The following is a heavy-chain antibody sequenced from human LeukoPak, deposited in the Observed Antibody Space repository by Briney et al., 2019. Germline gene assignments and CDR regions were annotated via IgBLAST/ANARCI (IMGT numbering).Heavy chain of an antibody. CDR2: ITTSSSYI. D-gene: IGHD1-26*01. CDR3: ARDPYSGSYGDYYYYYMDV. J-gene: IGHJ6*03. V-gene: IGHV3-21*01. Sequence: GGSLRLSCAASGFSFSTYNMNWVRQAPGKGLEWVSSITTSSSYIYYADSVKGRFTISRDNAKNSLYLQMNSLRAEDTAVYYCARDPYSGSYGDYYYYYMDVWGKGITVTISS. CDR1: GFSFSTYN.